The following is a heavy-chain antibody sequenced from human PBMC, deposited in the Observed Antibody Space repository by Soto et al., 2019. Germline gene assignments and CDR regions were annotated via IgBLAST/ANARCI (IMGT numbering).Heavy chain of an antibody. D-gene: IGHD1-1*01. J-gene: IGHJ4*02. V-gene: IGHV3-23*03. CDR1: GFSMSSYT. CDR3: ARDRQPDGIWTFDY. Sequence: GGSLRLSCSASGFSMSSYTMGWVRQTPGKGLEWVATIFSGASGTAYADSVTGRFSLSRDNSRNIMYLQMNSLRADDTALYYCARDRQPDGIWTFDYWGRGTLVTVSS. CDR2: IFSGASGT.